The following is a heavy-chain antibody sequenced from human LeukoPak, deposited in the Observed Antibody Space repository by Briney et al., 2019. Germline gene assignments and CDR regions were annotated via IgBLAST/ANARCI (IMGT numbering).Heavy chain of an antibody. D-gene: IGHD2-2*01. V-gene: IGHV5-51*01. Sequence: GESLKISCKGPGYSFTSYWIGWVRQMPGKGLEWMGIIYPGDSDTRYSPSFQGQVTISADKSISTAYLQWSSLKASDTAMYYCARSPDYQLLSMDVWGKGTTVTVSS. J-gene: IGHJ6*03. CDR2: IYPGDSDT. CDR1: GYSFTSYW. CDR3: ARSPDYQLLSMDV.